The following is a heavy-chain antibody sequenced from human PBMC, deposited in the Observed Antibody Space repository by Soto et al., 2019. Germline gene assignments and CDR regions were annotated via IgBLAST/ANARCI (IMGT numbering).Heavy chain of an antibody. CDR1: GYTFTSYY. CDR3: ARGVTIFGVVTPHFDY. Sequence: ASVKVSCKASGYTFTSYYMHWVRQAPGQGLEWMGWINPNSGGTNYAQKFQGRVTMTRDTSISTAYMELSRLRSDDTAVYYCARGVTIFGVVTPHFDYWGQGTLVTVSS. J-gene: IGHJ4*02. D-gene: IGHD3-3*01. V-gene: IGHV1-2*02. CDR2: INPNSGGT.